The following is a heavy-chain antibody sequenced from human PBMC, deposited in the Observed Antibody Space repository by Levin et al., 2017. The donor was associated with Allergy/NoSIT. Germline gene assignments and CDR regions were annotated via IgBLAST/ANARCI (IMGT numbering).Heavy chain of an antibody. CDR1: GFTFRNYW. D-gene: IGHD1-26*01. Sequence: ASVKVSCAGSGFTFRNYWMSWVRQAPGKGLEWVANIKQDGSEKYYVDSVKGRFTISRDNAKNSLFLQMNSLRAEDTAVFYCAREGSYIDSFDFWGQGILVTVSS. CDR2: IKQDGSEK. V-gene: IGHV3-7*01. J-gene: IGHJ4*02. CDR3: AREGSYIDSFDF.